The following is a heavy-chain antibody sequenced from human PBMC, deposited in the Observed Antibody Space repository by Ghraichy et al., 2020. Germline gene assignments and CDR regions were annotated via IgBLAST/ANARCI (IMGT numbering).Heavy chain of an antibody. D-gene: IGHD3-22*01. CDR2: VFNSGTS. V-gene: IGHV4-31*03. Sequence: SETLSLTCTVSGGSISSGGHYWSWIRQHPGKGLEWIGFVFNSGTSYYNPSLKNRISISADTSKNQFYLTMTSMTAADTAVYYCARDGGYFLGVDSWGQGTVV. CDR1: GGSISSGGHY. CDR3: ARDGGYFLGVDS. J-gene: IGHJ4*02.